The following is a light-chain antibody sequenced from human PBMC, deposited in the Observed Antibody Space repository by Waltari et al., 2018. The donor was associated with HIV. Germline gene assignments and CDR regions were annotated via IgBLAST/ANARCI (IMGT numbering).Light chain of an antibody. J-gene: IGKJ1*01. Sequence: EILMTQFPDTLSVSPGERVTLSCRASQSVGTNLACYQQKPGQAPRLLIYGASVTAIVISDRFSGSWSGTDFTLTINSLQSEDFAVYYCQHYSNWPPWTFGPGTRVEMK. CDR2: GAS. V-gene: IGKV3-15*01. CDR1: QSVGTN. CDR3: QHYSNWPPWT.